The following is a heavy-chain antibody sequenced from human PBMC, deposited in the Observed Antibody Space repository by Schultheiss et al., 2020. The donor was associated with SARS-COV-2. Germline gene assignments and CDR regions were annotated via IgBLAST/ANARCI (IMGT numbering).Heavy chain of an antibody. CDR3: ARVGTTVIPPDFDY. D-gene: IGHD4-23*01. CDR1: GFTFSSYE. J-gene: IGHJ4*02. V-gene: IGHV3-48*03. Sequence: GGSLRLSCAASGFTFSSYEMNWVHQAPGKGLEWVSYISSSGSTIYYADSVKGRFTISRDNAKNSLYLQMNSLRAEDTAVYYCARVGTTVIPPDFDYWGQGTLVTVSS. CDR2: ISSSGSTI.